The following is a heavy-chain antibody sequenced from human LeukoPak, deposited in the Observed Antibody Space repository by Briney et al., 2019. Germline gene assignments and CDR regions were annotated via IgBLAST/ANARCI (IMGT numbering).Heavy chain of an antibody. CDR1: GGTFSSYA. Sequence: SVKVSCKASGGTFSSYAISWVRQAPGQGLEWMGGIIPIFGTANYAPKFQGRVTITADESTSTAYMELSSLRSEDTAVYYCARDRGYSSGWYEFDYWGQGTLVTVSS. CDR3: ARDRGYSSGWYEFDY. CDR2: IIPIFGTA. V-gene: IGHV1-69*13. D-gene: IGHD6-19*01. J-gene: IGHJ4*02.